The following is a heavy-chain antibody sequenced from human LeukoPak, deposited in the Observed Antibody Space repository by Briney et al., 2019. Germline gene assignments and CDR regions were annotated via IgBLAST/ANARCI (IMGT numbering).Heavy chain of an antibody. CDR1: GFTLSRYW. V-gene: IGHV3-7*01. D-gene: IGHD1-14*01. J-gene: IGHJ4*02. CDR2: IKEDGSQK. CDR3: ARDHMTTDIDY. Sequence: PGGSLRLSCVASGFTLSRYWMSWVRQAPGKGLECVANIKEDGSQKYYVDSVKGRFTISRDIAKNSLYLQMNSLRAEDTAVYYCARDHMTTDIDYWGQGILVTVSS.